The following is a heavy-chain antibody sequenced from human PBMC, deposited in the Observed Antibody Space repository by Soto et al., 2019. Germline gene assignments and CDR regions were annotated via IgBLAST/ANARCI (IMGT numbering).Heavy chain of an antibody. CDR2: IYWDDEK. V-gene: IGHV2-5*02. Sequence: QITLKESGPTLVKPTQTLTLTCTFSGFSLSTSGVGVGWIRQPPGKALEWLAIIYWDDEKRYSPSLKSRRTVTNDTSKNQVVLTMTNMDPLDTATYYCAHRTYFTSGRQFDYWGQGTLVTVSS. J-gene: IGHJ4*02. CDR3: AHRTYFTSGRQFDY. CDR1: GFSLSTSGVG. D-gene: IGHD3-10*01.